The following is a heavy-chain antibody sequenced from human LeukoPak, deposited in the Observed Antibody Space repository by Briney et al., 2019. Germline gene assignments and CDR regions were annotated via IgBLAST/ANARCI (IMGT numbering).Heavy chain of an antibody. J-gene: IGHJ4*02. Sequence: GVSLRLSCAASGFTFSSHALSWVRQAPGKGLEWVSSLSGSGYNTYYADSVKGRFTISRDNSKNTVYLQMNSLRAEDTAVYYCAKDPYGTRYFDYWGQGTLVTVSS. CDR2: LSGSGYNT. V-gene: IGHV3-23*01. CDR3: AKDPYGTRYFDY. D-gene: IGHD2-2*01. CDR1: GFTFSSHA.